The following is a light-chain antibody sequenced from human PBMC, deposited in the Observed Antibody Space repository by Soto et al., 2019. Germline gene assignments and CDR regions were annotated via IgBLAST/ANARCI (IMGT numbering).Light chain of an antibody. Sequence: EIVMTQSPATLSVSPGERATLSYRASQSVSSNLAWYQQKPGQAPRLLIYGASTRATGIPARFSGSGSGVEFTLTISGLQSEDFAVYYCQQYNNWPYTFGQGTNLEIK. CDR3: QQYNNWPYT. J-gene: IGKJ2*01. V-gene: IGKV3-15*01. CDR1: QSVSSN. CDR2: GAS.